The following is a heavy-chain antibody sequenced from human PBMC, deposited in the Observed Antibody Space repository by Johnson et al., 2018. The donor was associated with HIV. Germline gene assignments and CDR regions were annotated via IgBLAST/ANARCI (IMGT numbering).Heavy chain of an antibody. CDR1: GFTFSSYA. CDR3: AKAPGEITLDAFDF. Sequence: QVQLVESGGGLVQPGGSLRLSCAASGFTFSSYALHWVRQAPGKGLAWVAVVWYDGRNKYYADSVKGRFTISRDNSKNTLYLQMTSLIAEDTAVYYCAKAPGEITLDAFDFWGQGTMVTVAS. J-gene: IGHJ3*01. CDR2: VWYDGRNK. D-gene: IGHD3-10*01. V-gene: IGHV3-30*14.